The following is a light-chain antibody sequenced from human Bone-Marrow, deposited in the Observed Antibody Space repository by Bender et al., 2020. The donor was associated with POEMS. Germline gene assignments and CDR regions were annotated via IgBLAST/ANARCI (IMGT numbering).Light chain of an antibody. Sequence: QSVLTQSPSVSGAPGQRVTISCTGSSSNIGGYPVNWYQQLPGTAPRLLIYTNNERPSGVPDRFSGSKSGNTAALTISGRQAEDGADYYCSSYAAVNTFGVVFGGGTKLTVL. CDR1: SSNIGGYP. CDR2: TNN. V-gene: IGLV1-40*01. J-gene: IGLJ2*01. CDR3: SSYAAVNTFGVV.